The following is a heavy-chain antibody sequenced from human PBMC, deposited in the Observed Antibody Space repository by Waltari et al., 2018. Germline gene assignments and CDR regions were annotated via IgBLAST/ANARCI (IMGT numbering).Heavy chain of an antibody. Sequence: EVQPVQSGAELNKPGESLKISCQGSGYSFTSYWIGWVHQTPGKGMEGMGIIYPGYSDTRYSPSFQGQVTISADKSISTAYLQWSSLKASDTAMYYCARAYSGSYSKIDYWGQGTLVTVSS. D-gene: IGHD1-26*01. V-gene: IGHV5-51*03. CDR3: ARAYSGSYSKIDY. J-gene: IGHJ4*02. CDR2: IYPGYSDT. CDR1: GYSFTSYW.